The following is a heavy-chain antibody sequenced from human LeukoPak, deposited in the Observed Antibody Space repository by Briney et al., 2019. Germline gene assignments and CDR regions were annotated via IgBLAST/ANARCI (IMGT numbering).Heavy chain of an antibody. Sequence: GGSLRLSCAVSGFTFSRSWLNWVRKGPGKGLEWVANINEDGSEKHYVDPVKGRLTISRVNATNSLYLQVDSLSAADTAVYYCARAVDDDPVDHWGQGTRVTVSS. D-gene: IGHD1-1*01. V-gene: IGHV3-7*04. CDR2: INEDGSEK. J-gene: IGHJ4*02. CDR1: GFTFSRSW. CDR3: ARAVDDDPVDH.